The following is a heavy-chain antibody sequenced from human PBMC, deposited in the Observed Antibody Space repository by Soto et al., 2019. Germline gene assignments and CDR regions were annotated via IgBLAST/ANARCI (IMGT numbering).Heavy chain of an antibody. V-gene: IGHV4-34*01. CDR1: VVSFSGYD. Sequence: SGTLSLTCAFSVVSFSGYDWSCIRHPPGKGLEWIGEINHSGSTNYNPSLKSRVTISVDTSKNQFSLKLSSVTAADTAVYYCARGSYSSTRTHGSMEGWGQGTSVT. J-gene: IGHJ6*01. CDR3: ARGSYSSTRTHGSMEG. CDR2: INHSGST. D-gene: IGHD2-2*01.